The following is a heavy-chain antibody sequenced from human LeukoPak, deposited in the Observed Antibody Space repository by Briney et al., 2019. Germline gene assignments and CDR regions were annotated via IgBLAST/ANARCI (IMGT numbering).Heavy chain of an antibody. V-gene: IGHV4-59*01. CDR3: ARGSLERITRYYYYGMDV. D-gene: IGHD2/OR15-2a*01. CDR2: TYYRGSS. Sequence: SETLSLTCVVSGGSISGYYWTWIRQPPGKGLEWIGYTYYRGSSSFNPSLRSRVTISVDTSKNQFSLKLSSVTAADTAVYYCARGSLERITRYYYYGMDVWGQGTTVTVSS. J-gene: IGHJ6*02. CDR1: GGSISGYY.